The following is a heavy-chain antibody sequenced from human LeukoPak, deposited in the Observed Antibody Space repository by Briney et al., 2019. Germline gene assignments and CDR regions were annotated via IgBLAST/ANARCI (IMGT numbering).Heavy chain of an antibody. CDR3: ARDRGSGSSDAFDI. CDR2: IIPIFGTA. CDR1: GYTFTGYY. J-gene: IGHJ3*02. D-gene: IGHD6-19*01. V-gene: IGHV1-69*13. Sequence: ASVKVSCKASGYTFTGYYMHWVRQAPGQGLEWMGGIIPIFGTANYAQKFQGRVTITADESTSTAYMELSSLRSEDTAVYYCARDRGSGSSDAFDIWGQGTMVAVSS.